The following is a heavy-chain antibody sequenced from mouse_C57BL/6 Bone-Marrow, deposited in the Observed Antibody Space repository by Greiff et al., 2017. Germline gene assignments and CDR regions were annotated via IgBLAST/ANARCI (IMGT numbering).Heavy chain of an antibody. CDR2: IYPRSGNT. Sequence: VQVVESGAELARPGASVKLSCKASGYTFTSYGISWVKQRTGQGLEWIGEIYPRSGNTYYNEKFKGKATLTADKSSSTAYMELRSLTSEDSAVYFCARDLGYSGDFDYWGQGTTLTVSS. J-gene: IGHJ2*01. V-gene: IGHV1-81*01. D-gene: IGHD2-12*01. CDR1: GYTFTSYG. CDR3: ARDLGYSGDFDY.